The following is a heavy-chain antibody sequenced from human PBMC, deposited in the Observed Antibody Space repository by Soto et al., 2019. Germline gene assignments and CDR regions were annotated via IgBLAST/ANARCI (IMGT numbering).Heavy chain of an antibody. CDR3: AKNGQPPYYYYGMDV. D-gene: IGHD2-8*01. V-gene: IGHV1-18*01. J-gene: IGHJ6*02. Sequence: ASVKVSCEASGYTFSSYGISCVRQAPGQGLECMGWISGYNGDTLYAPKVQGRVTMTIDTSTYTAYMELRSLTSDDTAIYYCAKNGQPPYYYYGMDVWGQGTTVTVSS. CDR1: GYTFSSYG. CDR2: ISGYNGDT.